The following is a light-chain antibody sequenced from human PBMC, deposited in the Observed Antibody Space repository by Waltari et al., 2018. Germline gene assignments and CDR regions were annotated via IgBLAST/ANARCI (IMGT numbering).Light chain of an antibody. CDR3: QQYNGYSGT. J-gene: IGKJ4*01. CDR2: KAS. CDR1: QSISSW. V-gene: IGKV1-5*03. Sequence: DIQMTQSPSALSASVGDRVIITCRASQSISSWFAWYQQKAGKAPKLLIYKASTLQSGVPSRFSGSGSGTEFTLTISSLQPDDFATYYCQQYNGYSGTFGGGTKVEI.